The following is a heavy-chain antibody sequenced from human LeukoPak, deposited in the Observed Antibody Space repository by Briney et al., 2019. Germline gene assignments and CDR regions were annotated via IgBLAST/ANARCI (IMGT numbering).Heavy chain of an antibody. V-gene: IGHV3-21*01. J-gene: IGHJ4*02. CDR2: VSSANNYI. CDR3: ARDIGGSFYGRPFDY. CDR1: GFNFSNYW. D-gene: IGHD1-26*01. Sequence: GGSLRLSCEASGFNFSNYWMHWVRQAPGKGLELVSSVSSANNYIYYTDSVKGRFTISRDNAKNSLYLQMISLGAEDTAIYYCARDIGGSFYGRPFDYWGQGTLVTVSS.